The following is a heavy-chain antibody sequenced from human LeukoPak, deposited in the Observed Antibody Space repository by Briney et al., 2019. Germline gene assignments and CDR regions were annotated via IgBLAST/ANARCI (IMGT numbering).Heavy chain of an antibody. CDR2: ISDDGSNE. CDR1: GFTFSYYG. D-gene: IGHD3-10*01. Sequence: PGRSLRLSCAASGFTFSYYGMHWVRQAPGKGLEWVAAISDDGSNEYYADSVKGRFTISRDNSKNTLYLQMNSLRAEDTAVYYCAKDLWFGEFLHYWGQGTPVTVSS. CDR3: AKDLWFGEFLHY. J-gene: IGHJ4*02. V-gene: IGHV3-30*18.